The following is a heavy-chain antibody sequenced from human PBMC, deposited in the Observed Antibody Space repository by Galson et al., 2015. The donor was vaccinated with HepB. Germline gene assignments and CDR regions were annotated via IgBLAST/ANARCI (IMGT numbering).Heavy chain of an antibody. CDR2: ISAYNGNT. J-gene: IGHJ4*02. CDR3: ARTLRLGELSLGY. V-gene: IGHV1-18*01. CDR1: GYTFTSYG. D-gene: IGHD3-16*02. Sequence: QSGAEVKKPGASVKVSCKASGYTFTSYGITWVQQAPGQGLEWMGWISAYNGNTNYAQNLQGRVTMTTDTSTSTSYLELRSLRSDDTAVYYCARTLRLGELSLGYWGQGTLVTVSS.